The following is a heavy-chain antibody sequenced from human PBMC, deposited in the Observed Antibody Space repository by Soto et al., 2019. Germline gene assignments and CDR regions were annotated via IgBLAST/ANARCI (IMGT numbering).Heavy chain of an antibody. J-gene: IGHJ3*01. Sequence: HLQESGPGLVKPSGTLSLTCDVSGGSISSSSWWTWVRQSPGKGLEWIGEIYHAGSPNYNPSFRSRVTILADKSNNHFSLRLTSVTAADTAIYYCARGLSFRGDFDVWGQGTTVTVSS. CDR2: IYHAGSP. V-gene: IGHV4-4*02. CDR3: ARGLSFRGDFDV. D-gene: IGHD2-21*02. CDR1: GGSISSSSW.